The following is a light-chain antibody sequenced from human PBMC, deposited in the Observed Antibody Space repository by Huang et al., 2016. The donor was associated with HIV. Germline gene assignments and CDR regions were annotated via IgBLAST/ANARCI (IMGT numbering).Light chain of an antibody. CDR3: QQRSNWPRT. CDR2: DAS. V-gene: IGKV3-11*01. Sequence: EIVLTQSPATLSLSPGERATLSCRASQRVSSYLAWYQQKPGQAPRLLIDDASSRATGIPARFSGSGSGTDFTLTISSLEPEDFAVYYCQQRSNWPRTFGQGTKVEIK. J-gene: IGKJ1*01. CDR1: QRVSSY.